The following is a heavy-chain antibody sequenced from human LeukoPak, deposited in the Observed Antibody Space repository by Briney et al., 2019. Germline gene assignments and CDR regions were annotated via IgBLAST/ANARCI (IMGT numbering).Heavy chain of an antibody. Sequence: ASVKVSCKASGYTFTSYDINWVRQATGQGLEWMGGIIPIFGTANYAQKFQGRVTITRNTSISTAYMELSSLRSEDTAVYYCARGGILWFGENPWGWYYYYMDVWGKGTTVTVSS. CDR2: IIPIFGTA. V-gene: IGHV1-8*01. J-gene: IGHJ6*03. CDR3: ARGGILWFGENPWGWYYYYMDV. CDR1: GYTFTSYD. D-gene: IGHD3-10*01.